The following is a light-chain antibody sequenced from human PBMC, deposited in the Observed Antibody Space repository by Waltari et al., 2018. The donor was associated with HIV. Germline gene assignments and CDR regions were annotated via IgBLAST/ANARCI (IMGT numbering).Light chain of an antibody. CDR2: EVP. Sequence: QSALTQPASVSGSPGQSIPISCTGTNSDVGNYNLVSWYRQHPDKAPKLLIFEVPKRPSGVSDRFPGSKSGNTASLTIAGLQAEDEADYYCCSYAGSDTLVFGGGTKLTVL. J-gene: IGLJ3*02. V-gene: IGLV2-23*02. CDR3: CSYAGSDTLV. CDR1: NSDVGNYNL.